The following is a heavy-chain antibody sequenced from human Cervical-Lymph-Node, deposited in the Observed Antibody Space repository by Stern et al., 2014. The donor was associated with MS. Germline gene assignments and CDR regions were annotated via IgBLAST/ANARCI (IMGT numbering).Heavy chain of an antibody. Sequence: EVHLVESGGGLVQPGESLRLSCDASGFTFSHYSINWVRQAPGKGLEWISSISTNSTHAYYADSVEGRFTISRDSAKDSVSLHMVSLRAEDTAVYYCARARVGDYARSPHLDSWGQGTLVTVSS. V-gene: IGHV3-21*01. J-gene: IGHJ4*02. CDR1: GFTFSHYS. CDR2: ISTNSTHA. CDR3: ARARVGDYARSPHLDS. D-gene: IGHD4-17*01.